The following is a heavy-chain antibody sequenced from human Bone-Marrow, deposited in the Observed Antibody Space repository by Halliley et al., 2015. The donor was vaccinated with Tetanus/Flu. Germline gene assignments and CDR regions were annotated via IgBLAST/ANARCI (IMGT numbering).Heavy chain of an antibody. J-gene: IGHJ4*02. D-gene: IGHD4-17*01. CDR3: ARDHGLYGDYGY. Sequence: EWVSIIYNSGTTYYADSVKGRFTISRDKSKNTVYLQMNRLRAEDTAVYYCARDHGLYGDYGYWGQGTLVTVSS. V-gene: IGHV3-53*01. CDR2: IYNSGTT.